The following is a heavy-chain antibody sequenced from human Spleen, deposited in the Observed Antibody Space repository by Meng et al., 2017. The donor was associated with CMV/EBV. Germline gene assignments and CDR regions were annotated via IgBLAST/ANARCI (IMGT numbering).Heavy chain of an antibody. Sequence: AGPGLVLPAETAALPRTVFVRSVSCGDYSWSGFGKPQGKGLEWIGYIYYSGSTYSNASLKSRVTISIDRSKNQFSLKLSSVTAADTAVYYCARDRKHYGERGWFDPWGQGTLVTVSS. J-gene: IGHJ5*02. V-gene: IGHV4-30-4*01. CDR1: VRSVSCGDYS. CDR2: IYYSGST. D-gene: IGHD4-17*01. CDR3: ARDRKHYGERGWFDP.